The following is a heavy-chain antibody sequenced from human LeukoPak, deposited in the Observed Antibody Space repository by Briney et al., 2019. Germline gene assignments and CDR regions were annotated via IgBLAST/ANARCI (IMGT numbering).Heavy chain of an antibody. CDR1: GFTFSNYW. D-gene: IGHD2-2*01. J-gene: IGHJ5*02. CDR2: IKQDGSEK. CDR3: SRGKFPLLCQS. Sequence: GGSLRLSCAASGFTFSNYWMTWVRQAPGKVLEWVANIKQDGSEKYYVDSVKGRFTISRDNAKNSLYMEMNSLIAAGTAVYSGSRGKFPLLCQSWGQGILVTVSS. V-gene: IGHV3-7*01.